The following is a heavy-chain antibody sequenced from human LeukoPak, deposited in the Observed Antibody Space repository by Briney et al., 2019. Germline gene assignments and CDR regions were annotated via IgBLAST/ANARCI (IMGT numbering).Heavy chain of an antibody. V-gene: IGHV3-33*06. CDR1: GLSFSNYG. J-gene: IGHJ5*02. CDR2: IWADGRTK. D-gene: IGHD3-10*02. Sequence: GGSLRLSYAACGLSFSNYGLHWVRQAPGPGLEGVAVIWADGRTKYHGVYVEGQFAIYKNNCKNTLSLQMNSLSADDRAVYYCAQDASGPYVSLLGPWGQRTLVIVSS. CDR3: AQDASGPYVSLLGP.